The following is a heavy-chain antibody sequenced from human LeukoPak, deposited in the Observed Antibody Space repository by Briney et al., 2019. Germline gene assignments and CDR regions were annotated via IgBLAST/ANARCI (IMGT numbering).Heavy chain of an antibody. V-gene: IGHV4-59*08. CDR2: IYYSGSI. CDR3: ARAARTMVRGKEILGY. J-gene: IGHJ4*02. CDR1: GGSISSYY. Sequence: SETLSLTCAVSGGSISSYYWSWIRQPPGKGLEWIGYIYYSGSINYNPSLKSRVTVSVDTSKNQFSLKLSSVTAADTAVYYCARAARTMVRGKEILGYWGQGTLVTVSS. D-gene: IGHD3-10*01.